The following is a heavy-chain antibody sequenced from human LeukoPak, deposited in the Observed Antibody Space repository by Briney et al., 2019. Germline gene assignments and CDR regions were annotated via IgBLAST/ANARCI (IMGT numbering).Heavy chain of an antibody. D-gene: IGHD3-9*01. CDR2: ISAYNGNT. V-gene: IGHV1-18*01. J-gene: IGHJ4*02. Sequence: ASVKVSCKASGYTFTSYGISWVRQAPGQGLEWMGWISAYNGNTNYAQNLGARVTMTTDTSSTTAHMELRSLRSDDTAVYYCARDLNVLRYFDWSEVGDYWGQGTLVTVSS. CDR1: GYTFTSYG. CDR3: ARDLNVLRYFDWSEVGDY.